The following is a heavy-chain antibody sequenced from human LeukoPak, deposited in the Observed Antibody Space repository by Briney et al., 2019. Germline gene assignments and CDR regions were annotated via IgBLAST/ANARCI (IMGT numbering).Heavy chain of an antibody. CDR1: GFTFSRYN. V-gene: IGHV3-48*02. CDR2: ISSSSGNR. D-gene: IGHD3-10*01. Sequence: PGGSLRLSCEASGFTFSRYNMNWVRQAPGKGLEWVSYISSSSGNRYYAESVKGRFTVSRDNAKNSLYLQMNSLRDEDRAVYYCARDPTMGGAFDVWGQGTTVTVSS. CDR3: ARDPTMGGAFDV. J-gene: IGHJ3*01.